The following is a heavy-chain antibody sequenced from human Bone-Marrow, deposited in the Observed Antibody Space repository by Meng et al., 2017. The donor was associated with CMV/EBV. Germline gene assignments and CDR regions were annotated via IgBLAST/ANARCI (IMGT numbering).Heavy chain of an antibody. CDR2: INHSGST. V-gene: IGHV4-34*01. D-gene: IGHD7-27*01. J-gene: IGHJ6*02. CDR1: GGSFSGYY. CDR3: ARGRLGISRLRYYGMDV. Sequence: SETLSLTCAVYGGSFSGYYWSWIRQPPGKGLEWIGEINHSGSTNYNPSLKSRVTISVDTSKNQFSLKLSSVTAADTAVYYCARGRLGISRLRYYGMDVWGQGTTFTVSS.